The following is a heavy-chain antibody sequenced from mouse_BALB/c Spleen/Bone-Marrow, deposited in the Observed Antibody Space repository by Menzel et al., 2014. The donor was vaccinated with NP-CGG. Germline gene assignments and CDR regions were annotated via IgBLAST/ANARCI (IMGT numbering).Heavy chain of an antibody. CDR2: ISSGSSTI. Sequence: EVQRVESGGGLVQPGGSRKLSCVVSGLTFSSFGMHWVRQAPEKGLAWVAYISSGSSTIYYADTVMGQFTISRDNPKNTLFLQMTSLRSEETAMYYCARSGSSSGYFDYWGQGTTLTVST. CDR1: GLTFSSFG. J-gene: IGHJ2*01. CDR3: ARSGSSSGYFDY. D-gene: IGHD1-1*01. V-gene: IGHV5-17*02.